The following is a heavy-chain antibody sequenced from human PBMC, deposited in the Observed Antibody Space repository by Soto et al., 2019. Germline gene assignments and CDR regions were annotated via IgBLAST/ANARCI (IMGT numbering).Heavy chain of an antibody. Sequence: QVQLVQSGAEVKKPGSSVKVSCKASGGTFSSYAISWVRQAPGQGLEWMGGIIPIFGTANYAQKFQGRVTFTADESTSTAYMELSSLRSEDTAVYYCARARWALLGYYYYYGMDVWGQATTVTVSS. D-gene: IGHD1-26*01. CDR3: ARARWALLGYYYYYGMDV. V-gene: IGHV1-69*01. CDR1: GGTFSSYA. J-gene: IGHJ6*02. CDR2: IIPIFGTA.